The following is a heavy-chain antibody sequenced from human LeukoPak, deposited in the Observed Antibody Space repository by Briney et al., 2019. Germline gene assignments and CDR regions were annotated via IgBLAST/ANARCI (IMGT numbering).Heavy chain of an antibody. D-gene: IGHD4-17*01. CDR3: TRMTTGHDY. CDR2: INHSGYT. Sequence: SETLSLTCAVSGVSFTDYYWSWVRQTPGKGLEWIGEINHSGYTNDSPSLKSRVTLSIDTSRKQFSLNLRSVTVADSGIYYCTRMTTGHDYWGQGTLVTVSS. V-gene: IGHV4-34*01. CDR1: GVSFTDYY. J-gene: IGHJ4*02.